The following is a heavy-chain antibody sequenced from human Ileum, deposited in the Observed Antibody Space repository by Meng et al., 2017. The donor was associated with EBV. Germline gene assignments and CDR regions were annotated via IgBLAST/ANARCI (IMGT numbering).Heavy chain of an antibody. CDR1: GGSFRGNY. D-gene: IGHD3-3*01. CDR3: RNAFCSAAAGCSDY. V-gene: IGHV4-34*01. Sequence: QVQLQQWGAGLLKPSETLSITCADYGGSFRGNYWRWIRQSPGKRLEWIGEINESGSTNYNPSLKSRVTILMDTSKNQFSLKLTSVTAADAAVYYCRNAFCSAAAGCSDYWGQGTLVTVSS. J-gene: IGHJ4*02. CDR2: INESGST.